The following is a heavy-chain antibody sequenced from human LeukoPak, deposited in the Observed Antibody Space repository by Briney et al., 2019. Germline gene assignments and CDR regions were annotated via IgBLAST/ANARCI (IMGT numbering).Heavy chain of an antibody. V-gene: IGHV4-59*01. D-gene: IGHD5-12*01. CDR2: IYYTGTT. J-gene: IGHJ4*02. Sequence: SETLSLTCTVSGGSISSYYWSWIRQPPGKGLEWVGYIYYTGTTNYNPSLKSRVTTSLDTSKNQFSLKLSSVTAADTAVYYCARETEIVATTSFDYWGQGTLVTVSS. CDR1: GGSISSYY. CDR3: ARETEIVATTSFDY.